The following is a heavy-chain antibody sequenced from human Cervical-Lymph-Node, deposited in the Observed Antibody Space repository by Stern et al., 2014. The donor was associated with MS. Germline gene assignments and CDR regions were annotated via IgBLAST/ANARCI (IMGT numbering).Heavy chain of an antibody. CDR3: AKDRLFCSGGGCYAMDV. CDR1: GFTLRSYG. CDR2: ISHDGNEK. J-gene: IGHJ6*02. Sequence: VQLVESGGGVVQPGRSLGLSCAASGFTLRSYGMHWVRQAPGKGLELVAVISHDGNEKYYTDSVKGRCTISRDNSKNTLYLQMNSLRIEDTAVYYCAKDRLFCSGGGCYAMDVWGQGTTVTVSS. V-gene: IGHV3-30*18. D-gene: IGHD2-15*01.